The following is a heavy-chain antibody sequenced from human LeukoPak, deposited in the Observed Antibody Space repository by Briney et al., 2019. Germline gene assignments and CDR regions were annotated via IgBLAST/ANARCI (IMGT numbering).Heavy chain of an antibody. D-gene: IGHD1-7*01. Sequence: TSETLSLTCTVSGGSISSYYWSWIRQPPGKGLEWIGYIYYSGSTNYNPSLKSRVTISVDTSKNQFSLKLGSVTAADTAVYYCARTFNWNYSLWGQGTLVTVSS. CDR1: GGSISSYY. CDR3: ARTFNWNYSL. CDR2: IYYSGST. J-gene: IGHJ4*02. V-gene: IGHV4-59*08.